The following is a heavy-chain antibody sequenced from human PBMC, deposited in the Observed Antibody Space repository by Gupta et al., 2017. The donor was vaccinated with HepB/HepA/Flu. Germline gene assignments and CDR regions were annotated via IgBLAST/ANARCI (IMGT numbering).Heavy chain of an antibody. V-gene: IGHV3-7*01. CDR2: IKEDGSQK. Sequence: EVHLVESGGGSVQPGGSLRLSCTASGFTFSKYWMSWVRQAPGKGLEWVANIKEDGSQKSYVDSVKGRFIIFRDNAQNSLYLQVNSLRVEDSAVYYCARDSMLSGSWWQYYYMDVWGKGTTVTVTS. CDR1: GFTFSKYW. CDR3: ARDSMLSGSWWQYYYMDV. J-gene: IGHJ6*03. D-gene: IGHD2-8*02.